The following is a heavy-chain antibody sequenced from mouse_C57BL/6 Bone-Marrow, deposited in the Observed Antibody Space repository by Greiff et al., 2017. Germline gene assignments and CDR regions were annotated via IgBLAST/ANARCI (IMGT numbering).Heavy chain of an antibody. D-gene: IGHD6-1*01. V-gene: IGHV1-80*01. CDR1: GYAFSSYW. J-gene: IGHJ3*01. CDR2: IYPGDGDT. CDR3: ARRGQLRCAY. Sequence: VQVVESGAELVKPGASVKISCKASGYAFSSYWMNWVKQRPGKGLEWIGQIYPGDGDTNYNGKFKGKATLTADKSSSTAYMQLSSLTSEDAAVYFCARRGQLRCAYWGQGTLVTVSA.